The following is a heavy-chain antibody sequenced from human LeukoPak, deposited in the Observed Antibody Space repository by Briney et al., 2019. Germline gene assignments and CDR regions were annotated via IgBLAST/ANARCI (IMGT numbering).Heavy chain of an antibody. D-gene: IGHD3-3*01. Sequence: GGSLRLSCAAAGFTFSDYYMSWIRQPPGKGLGWVSYISSSGSTTYYADSVKGRFTISRDNAKTSLHLQMNGLRAEDTAVYYCAGQYDFWSGPIYWGQGTLVTVSS. J-gene: IGHJ4*02. CDR3: AGQYDFWSGPIY. CDR2: ISSSGSTT. CDR1: GFTFSDYY. V-gene: IGHV3-11*01.